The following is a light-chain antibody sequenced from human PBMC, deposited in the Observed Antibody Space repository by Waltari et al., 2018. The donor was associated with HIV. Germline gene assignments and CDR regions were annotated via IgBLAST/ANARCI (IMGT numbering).Light chain of an antibody. CDR2: DVS. V-gene: IGLV2-14*01. CDR3: SSYTSSSTLYVV. J-gene: IGLJ2*01. CDR1: SSDVGGSHD. Sequence: QSALTQPASVSGSPGQSITISCTGTSSDVGGSHDVSCYQQPPGKAPKLMIYDVSYRPSGVSNRFSGSKSGNTASLTISGLQAEDEADYYCSSYTSSSTLYVVFGGGTKLTVL.